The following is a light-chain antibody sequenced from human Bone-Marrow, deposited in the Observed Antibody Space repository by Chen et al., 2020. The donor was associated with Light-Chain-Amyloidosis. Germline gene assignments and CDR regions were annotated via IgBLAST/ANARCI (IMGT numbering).Light chain of an antibody. CDR3: QVWDRSSDRPV. CDR1: NIGSTS. CDR2: DDS. Sequence: SYLLTPPSSVSVAPGQTATIACGGNNIGSTSVHWYQQTPGQAPLLVVYDDSDRPSGLPERLSGSNSGNAATLTISRVEAGDEADYYCQVWDRSSDRPVFGGGTKLTVL. V-gene: IGLV3-21*02. J-gene: IGLJ3*02.